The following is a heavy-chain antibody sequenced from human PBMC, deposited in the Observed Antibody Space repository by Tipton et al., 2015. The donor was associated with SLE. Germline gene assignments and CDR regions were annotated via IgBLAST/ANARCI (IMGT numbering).Heavy chain of an antibody. CDR1: GGSISSGGYY. D-gene: IGHD3-16*01. V-gene: IGHV4-31*03. J-gene: IGHJ3*02. CDR2: IYYSGST. CDR3: AGGHGPSAFDI. Sequence: LRLSCTVSGGSISSGGYYWSWIRQHPGKGLEWIGYIYYSGSTYYNPSLKSRVTISVDTSKNQFSLKLSSVTAADTAVYYCAGGHGPSAFDIWGQGTMVTVSS.